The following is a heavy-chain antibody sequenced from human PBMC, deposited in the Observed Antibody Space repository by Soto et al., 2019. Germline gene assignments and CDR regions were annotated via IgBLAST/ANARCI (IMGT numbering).Heavy chain of an antibody. CDR1: GGTFSSYA. D-gene: IGHD4-17*01. J-gene: IGHJ6*02. V-gene: IGHV1-69*13. Sequence: SVKVSCKASGGTFSSYAISWVRQAPGQGLEWMGGIIPIFGTANYAQKFQGRVTITADESTSTAYMELSSLRSEDTAVYYCARAPVTTDYSYYGMDVWGQGTTVTVSS. CDR2: IIPIFGTA. CDR3: ARAPVTTDYSYYGMDV.